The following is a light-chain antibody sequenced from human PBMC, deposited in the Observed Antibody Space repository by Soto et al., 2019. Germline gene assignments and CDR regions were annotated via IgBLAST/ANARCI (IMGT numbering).Light chain of an antibody. CDR1: QGIHKY. J-gene: IGKJ5*01. CDR3: LQHNFYPPT. V-gene: IGKV1-17*03. CDR2: GAS. Sequence: DLQMTQSPSAMSASVGDRVTITCRASQGIHKYLAWFQQKPGKVPKRLIYGASSLQSGVPSRFSGNGSGTEFTLTISSLQPEDFATYYCLQHNFYPPTFGQGTRLE.